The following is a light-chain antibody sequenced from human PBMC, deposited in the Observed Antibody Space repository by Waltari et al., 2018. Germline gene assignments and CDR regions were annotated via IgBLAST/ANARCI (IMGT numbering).Light chain of an antibody. CDR1: QSVNSD. CDR2: GSS. V-gene: IGKV3D-15*01. CDR3: QQYRNWPPWT. J-gene: IGKJ1*01. Sequence: EIVMTQSPATLSVSPGERVTISCRASQSVNSDLAWYQHQPGQAPRLLIYGSSTRAPGIPARFSCSGSGTEFTLTISSLQSEDFAVYYCQQYRNWPPWTFGQGTKVEIK.